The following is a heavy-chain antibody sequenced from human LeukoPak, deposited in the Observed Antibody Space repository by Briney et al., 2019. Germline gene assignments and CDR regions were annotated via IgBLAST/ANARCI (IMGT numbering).Heavy chain of an antibody. V-gene: IGHV3-33*01. CDR3: ARDRIYSSGQGMDV. CDR1: GFTFSSYG. CDR2: IWYDGSNK. D-gene: IGHD6-19*01. Sequence: GGSLRLSCAASGFTFSSYGMHWVRQAPGRGLEWVAVIWYDGSNKYYADSVKGRFTISRDNSKNTLYLQMNSLRAEDTAVYYCARDRIYSSGQGMDVWGQGTMVTVSS. J-gene: IGHJ3*01.